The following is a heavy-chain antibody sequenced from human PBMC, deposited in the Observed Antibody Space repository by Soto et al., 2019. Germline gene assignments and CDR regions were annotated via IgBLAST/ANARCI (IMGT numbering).Heavy chain of an antibody. J-gene: IGHJ5*02. Sequence: GASVKVSCKASGGTFSSYAISWVRQAPGQGLEWMGGIIPIFGTANYAQKFQGRVTITADESTSTAYMELSSLRSEDTAVYYCAKHPAPSYSSSWYSWFDPWGQGTLVTVSS. CDR1: GGTFSSYA. CDR2: IIPIFGTA. V-gene: IGHV1-69*13. D-gene: IGHD6-13*01. CDR3: AKHPAPSYSSSWYSWFDP.